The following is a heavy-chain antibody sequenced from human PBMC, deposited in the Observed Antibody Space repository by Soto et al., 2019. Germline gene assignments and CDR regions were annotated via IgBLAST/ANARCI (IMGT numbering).Heavy chain of an antibody. CDR2: IATYNTDR. D-gene: IGHD3-10*01. J-gene: IGHJ5*02. CDR3: ARVLRGVVNWFDP. V-gene: IGHV1-18*01. Sequence: HLVQSGPEVKKPGASVTVSCKTSGDTFTNFGLSWVRQAPGQGLEWMGWIATYNTDRNYAQKFQGRLTLTTDTSTSTAYMELKSLGYDDTAVYYCARVLRGVVNWFDPWGQGTLVTVSS. CDR1: GDTFTNFG.